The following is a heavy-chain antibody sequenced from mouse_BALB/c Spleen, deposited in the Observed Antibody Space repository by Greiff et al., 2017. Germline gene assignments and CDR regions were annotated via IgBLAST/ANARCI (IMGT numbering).Heavy chain of an antibody. D-gene: IGHD2-10*02. Sequence: VQLQQSGAELMKPGASVKISCKATGYTFSSYWIEWVKQRPGHGLEWIGEILPGSGSTNYNEKFKGKATFTADTSSNTAYMQLSSLTSEDSAVYYCARYKYGNYGFAYWGQGTLVTVSA. CDR1: GYTFSSYW. J-gene: IGHJ3*01. CDR3: ARYKYGNYGFAY. CDR2: ILPGSGST. V-gene: IGHV1-9*01.